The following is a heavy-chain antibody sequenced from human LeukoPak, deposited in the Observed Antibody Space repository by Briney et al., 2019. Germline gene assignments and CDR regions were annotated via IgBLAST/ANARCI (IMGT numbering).Heavy chain of an antibody. D-gene: IGHD2-15*01. CDR1: GFALSSYA. V-gene: IGHV3-23*01. J-gene: IGHJ4*02. CDR2: TSSSDAGA. Sequence: GGSLTLSCAASGFALSSYAMSWVRQAPGKGLEWVSATSSSDAGAYHAESVRGRFTISRDNSKNTLYLQMNSLRADDAAVYYCARAPVTSCRGAFCYPFDLWGQGTLVTVSS. CDR3: ARAPVTSCRGAFCYPFDL.